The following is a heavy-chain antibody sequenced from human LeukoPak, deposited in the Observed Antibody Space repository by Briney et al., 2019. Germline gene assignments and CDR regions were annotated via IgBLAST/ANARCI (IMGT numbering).Heavy chain of an antibody. D-gene: IGHD6-6*01. CDR3: ARGRSIAARTAFDY. V-gene: IGHV4-59*01. CDR2: IYYSGST. CDR1: GGSLSSYY. Sequence: SETLSLTCTVSGGSLSSYYWSWIRQPPGKGLEWIGYIYYSGSTNYNPSLKSRVTISVDTSKNQFSLKLSSVTAADTAVYYCARGRSIAARTAFDYWGQGTLVTVSS. J-gene: IGHJ4*02.